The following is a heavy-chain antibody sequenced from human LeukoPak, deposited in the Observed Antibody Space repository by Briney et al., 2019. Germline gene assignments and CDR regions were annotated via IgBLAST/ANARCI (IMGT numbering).Heavy chain of an antibody. CDR1: GYSFTSYW. CDR3: ARPSGYYDFWSGLLVGDAFDI. CDR2: IYPGDSDT. D-gene: IGHD3-3*01. Sequence: GESLKISCKGSGYSFTSYWIGWVRQMPGKGLEWMGIIYPGDSDTRYSPSFQGQVTISADKSISTAYLQWSSLKASDTAMYYCARPSGYYDFWSGLLVGDAFDIWGQGTMVTVSS. J-gene: IGHJ3*02. V-gene: IGHV5-51*01.